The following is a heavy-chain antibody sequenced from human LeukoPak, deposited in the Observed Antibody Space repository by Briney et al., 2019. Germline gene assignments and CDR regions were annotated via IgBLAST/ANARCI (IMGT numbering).Heavy chain of an antibody. CDR3: ARGDGYNFFDY. D-gene: IGHD5-24*01. CDR2: FYVGGAT. Sequence: GGSLRLSCAASGFTFTSYAMSWVRQAPGKGLEWVSVFYVGGATYYAASVKGRFTISRDNSDNTLYLQMKSLRAEDTAVYYCARGDGYNFFDYWGQGTLVTVSS. J-gene: IGHJ4*02. V-gene: IGHV3-23*03. CDR1: GFTFTSYA.